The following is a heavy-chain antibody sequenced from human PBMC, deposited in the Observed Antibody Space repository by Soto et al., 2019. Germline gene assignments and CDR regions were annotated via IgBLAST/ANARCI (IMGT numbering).Heavy chain of an antibody. J-gene: IGHJ6*02. CDR3: ARVPVGATNAYYYSGMDV. V-gene: IGHV4-59*01. CDR1: GGSFSGYY. D-gene: IGHD1-26*01. Sequence: SETLSPTCAIYGGSFSGYYWSWIRQPPGKGLEWIGYIYYSGSTNYNPSLKSRVTISVDTSKNQFSLKLSSVTAADTAVYYCARVPVGATNAYYYSGMDVWGQGTTVTVSS. CDR2: IYYSGST.